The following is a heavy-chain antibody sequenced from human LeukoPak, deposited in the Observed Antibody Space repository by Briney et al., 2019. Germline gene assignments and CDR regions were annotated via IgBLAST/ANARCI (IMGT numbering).Heavy chain of an antibody. CDR3: AGTTTVTTGLAFDI. Sequence: GGSLRLSCAASGFTFSSYNMNWVRQAPGKGLEWVSYISTSSSTTYYADSVKGRFTISRDNAKNSLYLQMHSLRAEDTAVYYCAGTTTVTTGLAFDIWGQGTMVTVSS. CDR1: GFTFSSYN. V-gene: IGHV3-48*01. D-gene: IGHD4-11*01. CDR2: ISTSSSTT. J-gene: IGHJ3*02.